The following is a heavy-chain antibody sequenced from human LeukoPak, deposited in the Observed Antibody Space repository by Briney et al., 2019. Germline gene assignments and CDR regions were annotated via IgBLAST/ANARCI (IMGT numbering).Heavy chain of an antibody. CDR3: ARDTAMAQRDFDY. J-gene: IGHJ4*02. D-gene: IGHD5-18*01. V-gene: IGHV3-21*01. Sequence: GGSLRLSCAASGFTFSSYSMNWVRQAPGKGLEWVSSISGGSTYTYYADSVKGRFTISRDNAKNSLYLQMNSLRAEDTAVYYCARDTAMAQRDFDYWGQGALVTVSS. CDR2: ISGGSTYT. CDR1: GFTFSSYS.